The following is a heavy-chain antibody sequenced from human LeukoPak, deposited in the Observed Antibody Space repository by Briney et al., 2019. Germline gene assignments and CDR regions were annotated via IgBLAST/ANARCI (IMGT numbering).Heavy chain of an antibody. J-gene: IGHJ4*02. CDR2: INHSGST. Sequence: GSLRLSCAASGFTFSDYYMSWIRQPPGKGLEWIGEINHSGSTNYNPSLKSRVTISVDTSKNQFSLKLSSVTAADTAVYYCARVRRGMVRGVIKSTHYFFDYWGQGTLVTVSS. V-gene: IGHV4-34*01. CDR3: ARVRRGMVRGVIKSTHYFFDY. D-gene: IGHD3-10*01. CDR1: GFTFSDYY.